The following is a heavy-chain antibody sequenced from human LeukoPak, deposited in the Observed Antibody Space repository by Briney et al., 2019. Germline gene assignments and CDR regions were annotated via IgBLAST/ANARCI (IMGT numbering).Heavy chain of an antibody. CDR1: GYTFTSYY. Sequence: ASVKVSCKASGYTFTSYYMHWVRQAPGQGLEWMGIINPSGGSTSYAQKFQGRVTMTRDTSTSTVYMEPSSLRSEDTAVYYCATEIVVVVAATGWPRDYYFDYWGQGTLVTVSS. D-gene: IGHD2-15*01. CDR3: ATEIVVVVAATGWPRDYYFDY. CDR2: INPSGGST. J-gene: IGHJ4*02. V-gene: IGHV1-46*01.